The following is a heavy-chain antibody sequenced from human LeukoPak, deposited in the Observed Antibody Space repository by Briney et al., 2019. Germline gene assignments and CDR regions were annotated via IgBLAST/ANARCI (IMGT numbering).Heavy chain of an antibody. Sequence: ASVKVSCKASGYTFTSYDINWVRQATGQGLEWMGWMNPNSGNAGYAQKFQGRVTITRNTSISTAYMELSSLRSEDTAVYYCARSFYCSSTSCQRLPPDSWGQGTPVTVSS. J-gene: IGHJ4*02. CDR1: GYTFTSYD. V-gene: IGHV1-8*03. CDR2: MNPNSGNA. CDR3: ARSFYCSSTSCQRLPPDS. D-gene: IGHD2-2*01.